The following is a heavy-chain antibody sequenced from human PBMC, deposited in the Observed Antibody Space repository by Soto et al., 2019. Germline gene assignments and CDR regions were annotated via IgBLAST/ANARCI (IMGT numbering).Heavy chain of an antibody. CDR2: ISGTGSRI. V-gene: IGHV3-23*01. D-gene: IGHD6-19*01. J-gene: IGHJ4*02. CDR3: AKGRGSGTHHYDY. CDR1: GFTFSSYA. Sequence: GSMRISCAASGFTFSSYAMNWVRQAPGKGLECVSSISGTGSRINYADSVKGRFTISRDNSKNTLYLQMDSLRAEDTAVYSCAKGRGSGTHHYDYSGQGTLFTVFS.